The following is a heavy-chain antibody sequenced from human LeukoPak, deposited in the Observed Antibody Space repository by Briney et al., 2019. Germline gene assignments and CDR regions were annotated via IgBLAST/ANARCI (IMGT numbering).Heavy chain of an antibody. J-gene: IGHJ3*02. V-gene: IGHV3-23*01. CDR1: GFTFSRSA. CDR3: AKDDGGSLPTAFAI. CDR2: ISSSGGST. Sequence: GGSLRLSCSASGFTFSRSAMHWVRQAPGKGPEWVSAISSSGGSTYYGDSVKGRFTISRDNSKNTLYLQMNSLRAEDTALYYCAKDDGGSLPTAFAIWGQGTMVTVSS. D-gene: IGHD2-15*01.